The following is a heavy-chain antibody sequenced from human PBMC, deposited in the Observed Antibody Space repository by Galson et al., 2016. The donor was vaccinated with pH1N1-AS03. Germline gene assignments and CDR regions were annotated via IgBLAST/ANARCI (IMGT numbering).Heavy chain of an antibody. D-gene: IGHD4-17*01. V-gene: IGHV4-39*07. CDR2: IYHSGST. CDR1: GGYFRSSNYY. CDR3: ARAYGYGDYGIDY. Sequence: LSLTCTVSGGYFRSSNYYWGWIRQAPGKGLEWIASIYHSGSTYHNPSLKSRVTIAVDTSKNQFSLKLTSVTAADTAVYYCARAYGYGDYGIDYWGQGTLVTVSS. J-gene: IGHJ4*02.